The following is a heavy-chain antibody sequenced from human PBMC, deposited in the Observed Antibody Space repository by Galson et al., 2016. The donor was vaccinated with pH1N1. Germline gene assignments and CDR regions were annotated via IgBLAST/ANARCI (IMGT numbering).Heavy chain of an antibody. CDR3: VKYDSSGYYYGRLAN. V-gene: IGHV3-23*01. Sequence: SLRLSCAASGFTFSVFAMCWVRQAPGKGLEWVSGISASGASTQFADSVKGRFTISRDNSKNALYLEMNSLTGEDTAFYYCVKYDSSGYYYGRLANWGQGTLVTVSS. J-gene: IGHJ4*02. CDR2: ISASGAST. D-gene: IGHD3-22*01. CDR1: GFTFSVFA.